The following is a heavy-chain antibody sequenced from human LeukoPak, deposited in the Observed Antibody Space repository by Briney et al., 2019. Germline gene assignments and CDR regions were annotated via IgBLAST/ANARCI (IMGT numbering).Heavy chain of an antibody. CDR1: GFTFSSFS. CDR3: ASFRIDYGDSYED. D-gene: IGHD4-17*01. CDR2: ISSTSSYI. Sequence: PGGSLRLSCAASGFTFSSFSMNWVRQAPGKGLEWVSSISSTSSYIYYADSVKGRFTISRDNARNSLYLQMNSLRAEDTAVYYCASFRIDYGDSYEDWGQGTLVTVSS. V-gene: IGHV3-21*01. J-gene: IGHJ4*02.